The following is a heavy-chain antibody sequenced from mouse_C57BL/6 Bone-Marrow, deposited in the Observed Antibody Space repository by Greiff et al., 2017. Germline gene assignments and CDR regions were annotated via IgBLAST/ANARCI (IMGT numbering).Heavy chain of an antibody. V-gene: IGHV14-4*01. D-gene: IGHD1-1*01. J-gene: IGHJ4*01. CDR1: GFNIKDDY. CDR3: TTGPYYYGSSGYAMDY. Sequence: EVMLVESGAELVRPGASVKLSCTASGFNIKDDYMHLVKQRPEQGLEWIGWIDPENGDTEYASKFQGKATITADTSSNTAYLQLSSLTSEDTAVYYCTTGPYYYGSSGYAMDYWGQGTSVTVSS. CDR2: IDPENGDT.